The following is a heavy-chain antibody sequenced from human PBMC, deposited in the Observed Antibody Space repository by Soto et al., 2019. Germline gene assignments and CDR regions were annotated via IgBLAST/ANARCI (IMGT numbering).Heavy chain of an antibody. CDR3: TRANWYSEY. D-gene: IGHD7-27*01. Sequence: QVQLQESGPGLVKPSETLSLTCSVSGGSISNHYWSWIRQPPGKGLEWIGYIYYNGNTNYNPSLQSLVTMSVDKSRNQISLKLTTVTAADTAVYYCTRANWYSEYWGQGTLVTVSS. CDR1: GGSISNHY. CDR2: IYYNGNT. V-gene: IGHV4-59*11. J-gene: IGHJ4*02.